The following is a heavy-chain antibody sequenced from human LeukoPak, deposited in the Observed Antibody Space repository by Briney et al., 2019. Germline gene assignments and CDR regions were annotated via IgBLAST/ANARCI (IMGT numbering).Heavy chain of an antibody. Sequence: GGSLRLSCAASGFTFSSYSMNWVRQPPGKGLEWVSSISSSSSYIYYADSVKGRFTISRDNAKNSLYLQMNSLRAEDTAVYYCARSHPRSDSSGYYYFLNYYYYYGMDVWGQGTMVTV. D-gene: IGHD3-22*01. V-gene: IGHV3-21*01. CDR2: ISSSSSYI. CDR3: ARSHPRSDSSGYYYFLNYYYYYGMDV. CDR1: GFTFSSYS. J-gene: IGHJ6*02.